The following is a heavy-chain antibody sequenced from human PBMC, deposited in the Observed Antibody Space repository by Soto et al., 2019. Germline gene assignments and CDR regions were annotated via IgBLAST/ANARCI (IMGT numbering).Heavy chain of an antibody. CDR3: AKAYFFGSSEQPYACDC. CDR1: GFTFSNCA. J-gene: IGHJ4*02. CDR2: ISGSGGRS. Sequence: EVQLSDSGGGLVQPGGSLRLSCAASGFTFSNCAMTWVRQGPGKGLEWVSGISGSGGRSYYADSVKGRFTISRDISKSTWYIQMNSLRAEDTAVYYWAKAYFFGSSEQPYACDCLGQGTLVSVSS. D-gene: IGHD3-16*01. V-gene: IGHV3-23*01.